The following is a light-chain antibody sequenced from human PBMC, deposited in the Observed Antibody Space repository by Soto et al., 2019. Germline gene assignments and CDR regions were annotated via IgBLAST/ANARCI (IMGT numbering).Light chain of an antibody. CDR1: QGISSY. CDR3: QQYYRYPQT. V-gene: IGKV1-9*01. J-gene: IGKJ1*01. CDR2: AAS. Sequence: DVQLTQSPSFLSAAVGARFTITCRSSQGISSYLAWYHQKPGNAPQLLIYAASTLQSGVPSRFSGSGSGTDFTLTISCLQSEHFATYYCQQYYRYPQTFGQRTKVDI.